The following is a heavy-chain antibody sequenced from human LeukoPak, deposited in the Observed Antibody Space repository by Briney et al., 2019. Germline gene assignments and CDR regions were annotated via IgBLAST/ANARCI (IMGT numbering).Heavy chain of an antibody. Sequence: ASVKVSCTASGYTFTSYAMHWVRQAPGQRLEWMGWTNAGNGNTKYSQKFQGRVTITRDTSASTAYMELSSLRSEDTAVYYCARPRITMVRGVIPLGTWGQGTLVTVSS. CDR1: GYTFTSYA. CDR2: TNAGNGNT. J-gene: IGHJ5*02. V-gene: IGHV1-3*01. CDR3: ARPRITMVRGVIPLGT. D-gene: IGHD3-10*01.